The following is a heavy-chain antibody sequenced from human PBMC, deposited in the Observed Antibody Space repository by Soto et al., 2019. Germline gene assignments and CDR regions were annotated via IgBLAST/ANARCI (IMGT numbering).Heavy chain of an antibody. CDR3: ARLGFPGAIYFDS. CDR2: IYPGDSEA. V-gene: IGHV5-51*01. CDR1: GYNFTTFW. J-gene: IGHJ4*02. Sequence: GESLKISCKGSGYNFTTFWIGWVRQVPGKGLEWMGIIYPGDSEAKYSPDFEGQVTISADRSTNTAYLQWRSLRASDTAMYYCARLGFPGAIYFDSWGLGTLVTVSS.